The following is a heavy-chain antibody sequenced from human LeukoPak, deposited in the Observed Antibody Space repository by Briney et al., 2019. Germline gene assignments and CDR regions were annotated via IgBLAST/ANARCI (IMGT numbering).Heavy chain of an antibody. CDR3: APAGRYCSSTSCYQFFFDY. Sequence: ASVKVSCKASGYTFTGYYMHWVRQAPGQGLGWMGWINPNSGGTNYAQKFQGRVTMTRDTSISTAYMELSRLRSDDTAVYYCAPAGRYCSSTSCYQFFFDYWGQGTLVTVSS. J-gene: IGHJ4*02. D-gene: IGHD2-2*01. V-gene: IGHV1-2*02. CDR1: GYTFTGYY. CDR2: INPNSGGT.